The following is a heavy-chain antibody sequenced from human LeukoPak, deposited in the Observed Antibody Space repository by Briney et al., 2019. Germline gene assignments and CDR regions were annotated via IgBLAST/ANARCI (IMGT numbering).Heavy chain of an antibody. D-gene: IGHD3-16*01. CDR3: ARTPTHLYVWYRAYYFDY. J-gene: IGHJ4*02. V-gene: IGHV4-34*01. CDR1: GGSFSGYY. Sequence: PSETLSLTCAVYGGSFSGYYWSWIRQPPGKGLEWIGEINHSGSTNYNPSLKSRVTISVDTSKNQFSLKLSSVTAADTAVYYCARTPTHLYVWYRAYYFDYWGQGTLVTVFS. CDR2: INHSGST.